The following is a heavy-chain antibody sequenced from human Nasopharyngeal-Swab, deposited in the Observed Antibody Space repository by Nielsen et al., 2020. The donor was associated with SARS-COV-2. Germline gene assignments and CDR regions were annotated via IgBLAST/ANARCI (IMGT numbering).Heavy chain of an antibody. V-gene: IGHV3-74*01. CDR2: ISSDGGA. CDR1: GFSISGYW. CDR3: ARRGVILVGVAFDI. D-gene: IGHD3-22*01. Sequence: GGSLRLSCAASGFSISGYWMHWVRQAPGKGLVWVSRISSDGGANYADSATGRFTISRDNAKNSLYLQMNSLRAEDTAVYDCARRGVILVGVAFDIWGQGTMVTVSS. J-gene: IGHJ3*02.